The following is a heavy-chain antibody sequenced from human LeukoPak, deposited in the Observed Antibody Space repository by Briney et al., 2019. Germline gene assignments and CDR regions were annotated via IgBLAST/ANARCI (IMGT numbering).Heavy chain of an antibody. V-gene: IGHV3-23*01. Sequence: GFLRLSCAASGFTFSSSDMSWVRQAPGKGLEWVSGISASGSGAYYADSVKGRFTISRDNSKNTLYLQMNSLRDEDTAVYFCAKRVAGYGGTYDIWGQGTMVTVSS. CDR1: GFTFSSSD. CDR2: ISASGSGA. CDR3: AKRVAGYGGTYDI. D-gene: IGHD6-19*01. J-gene: IGHJ3*02.